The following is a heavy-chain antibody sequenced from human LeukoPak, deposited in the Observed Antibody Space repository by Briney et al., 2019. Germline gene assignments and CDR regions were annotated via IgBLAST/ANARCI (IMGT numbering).Heavy chain of an antibody. J-gene: IGHJ4*02. V-gene: IGHV4-31*03. Sequence: KPSETLSLTCTVSGGSISSGGYYWSWIRQHPGKGLEWIGYIYYSGSTYYNPSLKSRVTISVDTSKNQFSLKLSSVTAADTAVYYCARVDLRAGSFDYWGQGTLVTVSS. CDR2: IYYSGST. CDR1: GGSISSGGYY. D-gene: IGHD3/OR15-3a*01. CDR3: ARVDLRAGSFDY.